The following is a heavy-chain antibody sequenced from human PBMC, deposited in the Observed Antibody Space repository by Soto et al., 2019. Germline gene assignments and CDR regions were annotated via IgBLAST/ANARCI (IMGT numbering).Heavy chain of an antibody. CDR3: ARLQAAAGDNDLTFDY. V-gene: IGHV1-69*13. Sequence: SVKVSCKASGGTFSSYAISWVRQAPGQGLEWMGGIIPIFGTANYAQKFQGRVTITADESTSAAYMELSSLRSEDTAVYYCARLQAAAGDNDLTFDYWGQGTLVTVSS. J-gene: IGHJ4*02. CDR2: IIPIFGTA. CDR1: GGTFSSYA. D-gene: IGHD6-13*01.